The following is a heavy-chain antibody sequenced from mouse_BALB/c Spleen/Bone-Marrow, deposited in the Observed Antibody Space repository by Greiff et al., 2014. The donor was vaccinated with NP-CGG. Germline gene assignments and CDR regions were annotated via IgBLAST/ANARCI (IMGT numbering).Heavy chain of an antibody. D-gene: IGHD2-4*01. J-gene: IGHJ4*01. CDR1: GYTFTDYI. V-gene: IGHV1-62-2*01. CDR3: ARHEEGGYDYDVGSYAMDY. CDR2: FYPGSNSI. Sequence: SGAGLVKPGASVKLSCKASGYTFTDYIIHWVKQRSGQGLEWIGWFYPGSNSIKYNEKFKDKATLTADKSSSTVYMELGRLTSEDSAVYFCARHEEGGYDYDVGSYAMDYWGQGTSVTVSS.